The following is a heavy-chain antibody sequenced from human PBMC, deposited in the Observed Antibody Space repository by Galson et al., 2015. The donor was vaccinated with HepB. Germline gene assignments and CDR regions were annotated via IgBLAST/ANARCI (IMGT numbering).Heavy chain of an antibody. CDR2: ISSSSSYI. Sequence: SLRLSCAASGFTFSSYSMNWVRQAPGKGLEWVSSISSSSSYIYYADSVKGRFTISRDNAKNSLYLQMNSLRAEDTAVYYCARLYSSGWYGSPKNYYYYGMDVWGQGTTVTVSS. J-gene: IGHJ6*02. D-gene: IGHD6-19*01. CDR1: GFTFSSYS. V-gene: IGHV3-21*01. CDR3: ARLYSSGWYGSPKNYYYYGMDV.